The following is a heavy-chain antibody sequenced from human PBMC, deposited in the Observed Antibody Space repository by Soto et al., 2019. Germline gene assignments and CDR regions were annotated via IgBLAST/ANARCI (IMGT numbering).Heavy chain of an antibody. CDR3: AKDLYSSGWYNYFDP. D-gene: IGHD6-19*01. Sequence: QVQLVESGGGVVQPGRSLRLSCAASGFPFSTTGMHWVRQAPGKGLEWVAMISHDGGAKYYADSVKGRFTISRDDSKNTLYLQMNSLSPEDTAVYDCAKDLYSSGWYNYFDPWGQGTLVTVSS. CDR1: GFPFSTTG. J-gene: IGHJ5*02. V-gene: IGHV3-30*18. CDR2: ISHDGGAK.